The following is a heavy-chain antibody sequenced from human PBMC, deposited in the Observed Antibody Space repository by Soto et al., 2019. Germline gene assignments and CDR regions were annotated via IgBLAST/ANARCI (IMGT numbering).Heavy chain of an antibody. CDR1: TFNSYS. CDR2: ISSGSAYI. Sequence: EVQLVESGGGLVKPGGSLRLSCSFTFNSYSLNWVRLAPGKGLEWVSSISSGSAYIKYADSVKGRFTISRDNANNFLYLQMSSLRVDDTALYYCTRDQGGSYDSWFDPWGQGTLVTVSS. V-gene: IGHV3-21*06. CDR3: TRDQGGSYDSWFDP. J-gene: IGHJ5*02. D-gene: IGHD1-26*01.